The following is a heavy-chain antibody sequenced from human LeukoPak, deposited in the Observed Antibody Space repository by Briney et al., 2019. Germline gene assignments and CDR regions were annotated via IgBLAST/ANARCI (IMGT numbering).Heavy chain of an antibody. J-gene: IGHJ4*02. CDR3: ARGGGGYSSSWNPYYDSSGYYAFDY. Sequence: SQTLSLTCTVSGGSISSGDYYWSWIRQPPGKGLEWIGYIYYSGSTYYNPSLKSRVTISVDTSKNQFSLKLSSVTAADTAVYYCARGGGGYSSSWNPYYDSSGYYAFDYWGQGTLVTVSS. V-gene: IGHV4-30-4*08. D-gene: IGHD3-22*01. CDR2: IYYSGST. CDR1: GGSISSGDYY.